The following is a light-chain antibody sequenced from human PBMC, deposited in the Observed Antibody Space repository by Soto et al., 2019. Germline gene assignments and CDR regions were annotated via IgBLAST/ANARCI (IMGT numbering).Light chain of an antibody. J-gene: IGKJ4*01. CDR3: QQRSNWLLT. CDR1: QSVSSY. Sequence: EIVWTQSPATLSLSPGERATLSCRARQSVSSYLAWYQQKPGQAPRLLSYDASTTATGIPARFSGSGSRTDFTLTISSLEPEDFAVYYCQQRSNWLLTLGGGPKVEIK. V-gene: IGKV3-11*01. CDR2: DAS.